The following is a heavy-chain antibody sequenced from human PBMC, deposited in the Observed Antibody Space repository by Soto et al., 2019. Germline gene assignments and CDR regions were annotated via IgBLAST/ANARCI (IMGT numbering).Heavy chain of an antibody. V-gene: IGHV5-51*01. J-gene: IGHJ6*02. CDR3: ARQGDFWSGYHHPYYYYGMDV. Sequence: GESLKISCKGSGYSFTSYWIGWVRQMPGKGLEWMGIIYPGDSDTRHSPSLQGQVTISADKSISTAYLQWSSLKASDTAMYYCARQGDFWSGYHHPYYYYGMDVWGQGTTVTVSS. CDR1: GYSFTSYW. CDR2: IYPGDSDT. D-gene: IGHD3-3*01.